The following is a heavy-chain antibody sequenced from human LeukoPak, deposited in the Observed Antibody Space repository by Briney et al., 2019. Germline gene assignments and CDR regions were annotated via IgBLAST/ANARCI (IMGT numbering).Heavy chain of an antibody. V-gene: IGHV3-74*01. CDR2: IKSNGTSA. D-gene: IGHD3-16*02. Sequence: GGSLRLSCAASTSTGLVWMDWVRKAPGKGLVWVARIKSNGTSANYADSVRGRFTISRDDAKNTLYLQMNSLRAEDTAVYYCARTYVWGSYRYFDYWGQGTLVTVSS. J-gene: IGHJ4*02. CDR1: TSTGLVW. CDR3: ARTYVWGSYRYFDY.